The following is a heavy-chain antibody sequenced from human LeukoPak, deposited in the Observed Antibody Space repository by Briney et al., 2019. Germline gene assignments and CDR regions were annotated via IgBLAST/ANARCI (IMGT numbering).Heavy chain of an antibody. J-gene: IGHJ6*02. CDR2: IYYSGST. V-gene: IGHV4-59*01. Sequence: PSETLSLTCTVSGGSISGYYWSWIRQPPGKGLEWIGYIYYSGSTNYNPSLKSRVTISVDTSKNQFSLKLSSVTAADTAVYYCARADDDILTGYGMDVWGQGTTVTVSS. CDR1: GGSISGYY. CDR3: ARADDDILTGYGMDV. D-gene: IGHD3-9*01.